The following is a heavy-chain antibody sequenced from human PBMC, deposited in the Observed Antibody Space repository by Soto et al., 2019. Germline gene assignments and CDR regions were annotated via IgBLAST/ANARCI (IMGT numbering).Heavy chain of an antibody. Sequence: SVKVSCKASGGTFSSYAISWVRQAPGQGLEWMGGIIPIFGTANYAQKFQGRVTITADESTSAAYMELSSLRFEDTAVYYCSGSSGYRGSFDYWGQGTLVTVSS. D-gene: IGHD6-19*01. J-gene: IGHJ4*02. CDR1: GGTFSSYA. V-gene: IGHV1-69*13. CDR3: SGSSGYRGSFDY. CDR2: IIPIFGTA.